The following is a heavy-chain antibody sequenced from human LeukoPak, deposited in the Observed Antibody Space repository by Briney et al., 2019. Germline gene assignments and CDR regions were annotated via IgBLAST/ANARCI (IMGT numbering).Heavy chain of an antibody. Sequence: ASVTVSCKASGYTFTGYYMHWVRQAPGQGLEWMGWINPNSGGTNYAQKFQGRVTMTRDTSISTAYMELSRLRSDDTAVYYCARVGGYSGYEPFDYWGQGTLVTVSS. CDR2: INPNSGGT. D-gene: IGHD5-12*01. CDR3: ARVGGYSGYEPFDY. V-gene: IGHV1-2*02. J-gene: IGHJ4*02. CDR1: GYTFTGYY.